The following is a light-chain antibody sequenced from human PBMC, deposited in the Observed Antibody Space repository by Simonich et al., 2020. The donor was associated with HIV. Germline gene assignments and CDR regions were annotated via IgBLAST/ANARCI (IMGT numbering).Light chain of an antibody. CDR3: SSYAGSYTWV. V-gene: IGLV2-14*01. CDR1: SSDVGGYNY. J-gene: IGLJ2*01. CDR2: DVS. Sequence: QSALTQPASVSGSPGQSITISCTGTSSDVGGYNYVSWYQQHPGKAPKLMIYDVSKRPSVVSNRFSGSKSGNTASLTISGLQAEDEADYYCSSYAGSYTWVFGGGTKLTVL.